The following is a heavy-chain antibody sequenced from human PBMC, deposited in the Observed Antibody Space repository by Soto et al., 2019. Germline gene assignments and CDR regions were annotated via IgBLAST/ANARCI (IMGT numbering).Heavy chain of an antibody. J-gene: IGHJ4*02. CDR2: ISGSGEST. V-gene: IGHV3-23*01. CDR3: EKGGGSCCFDC. D-gene: IGHD2-15*01. Sequence: PGGSLRLSCAASGFTFSNYAMSWVRQAPGKGLEWVSAISGSGESTFYGDSVKGRFTVSRDNSKNTLYLQMNSLGVEDTAEYYCEKGGGSCCFDCWGQGTLVTVSS. CDR1: GFTFSNYA.